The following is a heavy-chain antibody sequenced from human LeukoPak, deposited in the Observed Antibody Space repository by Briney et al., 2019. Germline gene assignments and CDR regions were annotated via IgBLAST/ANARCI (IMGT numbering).Heavy chain of an antibody. Sequence: GGSLRLSCAASGFTFSSYWIHWVRQAPGEGLVLVSRINSDGGSTSYADSVKGRFTISRDNAKNTLYLQMNSLRAEDTAVYYCARAGGGYYYYMDVWGKGTTVTISS. CDR1: GFTFSSYW. D-gene: IGHD3-16*01. V-gene: IGHV3-74*01. CDR3: ARAGGGYYYYMDV. CDR2: INSDGGST. J-gene: IGHJ6*03.